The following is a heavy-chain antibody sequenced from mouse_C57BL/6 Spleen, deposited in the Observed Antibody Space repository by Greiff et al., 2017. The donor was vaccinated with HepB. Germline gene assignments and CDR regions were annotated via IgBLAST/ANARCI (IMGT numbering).Heavy chain of an antibody. Sequence: EVKLMESGGGLVQPGGSLSLSCAASGFTFTDYYMSWVRQPPGKALEWLGFIRNKANGYTTEYSASVKGRFTISRDNSQSILYLQMNALRAEDSATYYCARYIELGQDYWGQGTTLTVSS. CDR3: ARYIELGQDY. CDR1: GFTFTDYY. V-gene: IGHV7-3*01. J-gene: IGHJ2*01. D-gene: IGHD4-1*01. CDR2: IRNKANGYTT.